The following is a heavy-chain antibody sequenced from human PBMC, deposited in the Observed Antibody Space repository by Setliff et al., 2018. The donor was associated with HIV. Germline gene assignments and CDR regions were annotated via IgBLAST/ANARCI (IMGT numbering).Heavy chain of an antibody. D-gene: IGHD1-26*01. V-gene: IGHV4-34*01. Sequence: SETLSLTCDISGGSLRGYYWSWVRQTPGKGLEWIGQINPSGGVNYNPSLNHRVTISRHTSRNQFSLQLISLIAADTAVYYCTRGGDVIPLDYWGQGILVTVSS. CDR2: INPSGGV. CDR3: TRGGDVIPLDY. CDR1: GGSLRGYY. J-gene: IGHJ4*02.